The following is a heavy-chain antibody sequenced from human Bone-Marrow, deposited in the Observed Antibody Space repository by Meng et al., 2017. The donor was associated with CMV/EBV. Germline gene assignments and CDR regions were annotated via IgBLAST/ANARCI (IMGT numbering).Heavy chain of an antibody. J-gene: IGHJ6*02. D-gene: IGHD3-22*01. CDR2: TYYRSKWYN. CDR1: GDSVPRNSAA. V-gene: IGHV6-1*01. CDR3: ARGPDYYDRNYYYGMDV. Sequence: SQTLSLTCAISGDSVPRNSAAWNWIRQSPSRGLEWLGRTYYRSKWYNDYAVSVKSRITINPDTSKNQFSLQLNSVTPEDTAVYYCARGPDYYDRNYYYGMDVWGQGTTVTVSS.